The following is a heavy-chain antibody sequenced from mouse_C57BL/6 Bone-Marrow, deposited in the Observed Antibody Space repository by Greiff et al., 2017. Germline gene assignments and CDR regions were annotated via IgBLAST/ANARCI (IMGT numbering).Heavy chain of an antibody. D-gene: IGHD1-1*01. CDR2: IWTGGGT. CDR1: GFSLTSYA. CDR3: ARKGYYGSSYVDWYFDV. J-gene: IGHJ1*03. Sequence: VQGVESGPGLVAPSQSLSITCTVSGFSLTSYAISWVRQPPGKGLEWLGVIWTGGGTNYNSALKSRLSISKDNSKSQVFLKMNSLQTDDTARYYCARKGYYGSSYVDWYFDVWGTGTTVTVSS. V-gene: IGHV2-9-1*01.